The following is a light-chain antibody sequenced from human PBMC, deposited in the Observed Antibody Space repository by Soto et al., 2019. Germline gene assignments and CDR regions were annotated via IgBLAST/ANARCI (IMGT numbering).Light chain of an antibody. CDR1: QSVSSNF. CDR2: GAS. V-gene: IGKV3-20*01. J-gene: IGKJ1*01. Sequence: EIVLTQSPGTLSLSPGDRATLSCRASQSVSSNFLAWYQQKPGQAPRLLIYGASIRATGIPDRFSGSGSGTDFTLTTRRLEPEDFAMSFCHQDGSSPLTFGQGTKVEIK. CDR3: HQDGSSPLT.